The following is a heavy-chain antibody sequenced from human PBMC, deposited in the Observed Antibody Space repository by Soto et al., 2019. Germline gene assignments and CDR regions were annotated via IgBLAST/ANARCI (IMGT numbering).Heavy chain of an antibody. V-gene: IGHV3-66*01. D-gene: IGHD4-17*01. CDR2: IYSGGGT. Sequence: EAQLVQSGGGLVQPGGSLRLSCAASGFSVSYNYMSWVRQAPGKGLEWVSLIYSGGGTDYAESVKGRFTISRDNSKNTLYLQMNSLKAEDTAIYYCATRVTTAPYWGQGTLVTVSS. CDR1: GFSVSYNY. J-gene: IGHJ4*02. CDR3: ATRVTTAPY.